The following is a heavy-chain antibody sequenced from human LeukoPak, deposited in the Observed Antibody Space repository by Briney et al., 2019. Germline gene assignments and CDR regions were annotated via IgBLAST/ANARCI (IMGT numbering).Heavy chain of an antibody. CDR1: GDSIRTYY. V-gene: IGHV4-59*01. CDR2: IYYSGST. J-gene: IGHJ6*02. D-gene: IGHD5-24*01. CDR3: ARAKMGYNLAYYYGMDV. Sequence: PSETLSLTCLFSGDSIRTYYWSWIRPPPGKGLEWIGHIYYSGSTNYNPSFRSRVTISVDTSKNQFSLRLSSVTAADTAVYYCARAKMGYNLAYYYGMDVWGQGTTVTVSS.